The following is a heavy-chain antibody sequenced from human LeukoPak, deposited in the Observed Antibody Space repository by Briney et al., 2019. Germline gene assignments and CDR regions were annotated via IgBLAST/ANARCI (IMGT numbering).Heavy chain of an antibody. V-gene: IGHV1-18*01. CDR2: ISAYNGNT. J-gene: IGHJ6*02. D-gene: IGHD2-21*02. CDR1: GYTFTSYG. CDR3: ARDQWWSGGDILRYYYYGMDV. Sequence: ASVKVSCKASGYTFTSYGISWVRQAPGQGLEWMGWISAYNGNTNYAQKLQGRVTMTTDTSTSTAYMELRSLRSDDTAVYYCARDQWWSGGDILRYYYYGMDVWGQGTTVTVSS.